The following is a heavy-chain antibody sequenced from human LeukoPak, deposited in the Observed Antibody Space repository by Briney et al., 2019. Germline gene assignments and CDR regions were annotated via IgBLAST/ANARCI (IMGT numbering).Heavy chain of an antibody. V-gene: IGHV3-49*04. Sequence: GGSLRLSCTGSGFTLGDYSMRWVRQAPGRGLEWVGSIRSKVSSGTTEYSASVRDRFTISRDDSKSIAYLHINSLTAEDTAVYYCTRKMAREWAFDYWGEGTLVTVSS. CDR3: TRKMAREWAFDY. D-gene: IGHD3-10*01. CDR2: IRSKVSSGTT. J-gene: IGHJ4*02. CDR1: GFTLGDYS.